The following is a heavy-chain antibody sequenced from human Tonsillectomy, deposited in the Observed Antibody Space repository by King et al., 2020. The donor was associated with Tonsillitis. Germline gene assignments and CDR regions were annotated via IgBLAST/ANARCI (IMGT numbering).Heavy chain of an antibody. CDR1: GFTFSSYS. CDR3: ARRGRIFHSGYDLGGFDY. D-gene: IGHD5-12*01. V-gene: IGHV3-21*01. Sequence: VQLVESGGGLVKPGGSLRLSCAASGFTFSSYSMNWVRQAPGKGLECVSSISSSSSYIYYADSVKGRFTISRDNAKNSLYLQMNSLRAEDTAVYYCARRGRIFHSGYDLGGFDYWGQGTLVTVSS. CDR2: ISSSSSYI. J-gene: IGHJ4*02.